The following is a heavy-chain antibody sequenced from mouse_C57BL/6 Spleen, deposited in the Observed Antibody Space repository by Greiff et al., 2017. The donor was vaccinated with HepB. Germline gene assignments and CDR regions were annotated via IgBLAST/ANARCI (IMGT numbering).Heavy chain of an antibody. Sequence: VQLQQSGAELVKPGASVKISCKASGYAFSSYWMNWVKQRPGKGLEWIGQIYPGDGDTNYNGKFKGKATLTADKSSSTAYMQLSSLTSEDSAVYFWARGGYGSSYEDAMDYWGQGTSVTVSS. CDR3: ARGGYGSSYEDAMDY. V-gene: IGHV1-80*01. D-gene: IGHD1-1*01. CDR1: GYAFSSYW. CDR2: IYPGDGDT. J-gene: IGHJ4*01.